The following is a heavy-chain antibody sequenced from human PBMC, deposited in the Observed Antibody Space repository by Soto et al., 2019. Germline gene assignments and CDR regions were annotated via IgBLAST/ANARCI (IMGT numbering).Heavy chain of an antibody. V-gene: IGHV1-18*01. CDR2: ISAYNGNT. Sequence: QVQLVQSGAAVKKPGASVKVSCKASGYTFTSYGFSWVRQAPGQGLEWMGWISAYNGNTNYAQKLQGRVTMTTDTSTSTAYMELRSLRSDDTAVYYCASYHLNPSYYGMDVWGQGTTVTVSS. CDR1: GYTFTSYG. CDR3: ASYHLNPSYYGMDV. J-gene: IGHJ6*02.